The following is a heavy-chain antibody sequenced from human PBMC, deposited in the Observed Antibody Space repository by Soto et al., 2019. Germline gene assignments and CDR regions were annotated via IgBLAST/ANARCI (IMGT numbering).Heavy chain of an antibody. CDR2: INAGNGNT. V-gene: IGHV1-3*01. D-gene: IGHD3-10*01. J-gene: IGHJ6*02. Sequence: ASVKVSCKASGYTFTNYAIHWVRQAPGQRLEWMGWINAGNGNTKYSQKFQGRVTFTRDTSASTVYMELSSLSSEDTAVFYCARDPRYYYGSGNYYPYYYGMDVWGQGTTVTVSS. CDR1: GYTFTNYA. CDR3: ARDPRYYYGSGNYYPYYYGMDV.